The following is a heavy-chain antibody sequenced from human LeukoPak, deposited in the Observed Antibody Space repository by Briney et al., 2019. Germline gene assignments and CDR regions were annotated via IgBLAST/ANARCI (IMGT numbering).Heavy chain of an antibody. CDR3: ARLPDWWYQFDY. CDR2: IYYGGST. V-gene: IGHV4-39*01. Sequence: PSETLSLTCTVSGGSISSSSYYWGWIRQPPGKGLEWIGSIYYGGSTYYNPSLKSRVTISVDTSKNQFSLKLSSVTAADTAVYYCARLPDWWYQFDYWGQGTLVTVSS. D-gene: IGHD2-8*02. CDR1: GGSISSSSYY. J-gene: IGHJ4*02.